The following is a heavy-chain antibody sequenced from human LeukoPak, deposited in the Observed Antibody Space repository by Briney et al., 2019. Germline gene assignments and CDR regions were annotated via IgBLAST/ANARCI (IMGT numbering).Heavy chain of an antibody. J-gene: IGHJ4*02. V-gene: IGHV4-30-2*01. CDR2: IYHSGST. CDR3: AKDQRWESPHYLDS. CDR1: GGSISSGGYS. Sequence: SETLSLTCAVSGGSISSGGYSWSWIRQLPGKGLEWIGYIYHSGSTYYNPSLKSRVTISVDRSKNQFSLKLSSVTAADTAVYYCAKDQRWESPHYLDSWGQGTLVTVSS. D-gene: IGHD1-26*01.